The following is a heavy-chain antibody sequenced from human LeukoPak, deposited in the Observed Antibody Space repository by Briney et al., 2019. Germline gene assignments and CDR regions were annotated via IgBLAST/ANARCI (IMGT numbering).Heavy chain of an antibody. V-gene: IGHV4-59*01. CDR3: ARGYYYDSSGYYSDYYYYYYMDV. CDR2: IYYSGST. J-gene: IGHJ6*03. Sequence: SETPSLTCTVSGGSISSYYWSWIRQPPGKGLEWIGYIYYSGSTNYNPSLKSRVTISVDTSKNQFSLKLSSVTAADTAVYYCARGYYYDSSGYYSDYYYYYYMDVWGKGTTVTISS. D-gene: IGHD3-22*01. CDR1: GGSISSYY.